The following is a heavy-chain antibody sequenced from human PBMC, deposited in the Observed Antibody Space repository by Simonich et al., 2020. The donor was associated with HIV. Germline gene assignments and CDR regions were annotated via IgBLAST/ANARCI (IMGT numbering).Heavy chain of an antibody. CDR1: GYTLTELS. CDR3: ATVSRSWSRDGPFFDY. V-gene: IGHV1-24*01. D-gene: IGHD6-13*01. CDR2: VGTEDGET. J-gene: IGHJ4*02. Sequence: QVQLVQSGAEVKKPGASVKVSCKVSGYTLTELSMHWVRQAPGKGLEWMGGVGTEDGETIYAQKFQGRVTMTEDTSTDTAYMELSSLRSEDTAVYYCATVSRSWSRDGPFFDYWGQGTLVTVSS.